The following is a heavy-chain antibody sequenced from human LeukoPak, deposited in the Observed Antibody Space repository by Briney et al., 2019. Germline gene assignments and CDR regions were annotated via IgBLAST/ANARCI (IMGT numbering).Heavy chain of an antibody. D-gene: IGHD3-10*01. CDR3: TVNYYGSGSYADFDY. Sequence: PGGSLRLSCAASGFTFSGSALHWVRQASGKGLEWVVRIRSTANGYATAYAASVKGRFTISRDDSKNTAYLQMDSLKTEDTAVYYCTVNYYGSGSYADFDYWGQGTLVTVSS. CDR2: IRSTANGYAT. J-gene: IGHJ4*02. CDR1: GFTFSGSA. V-gene: IGHV3-73*01.